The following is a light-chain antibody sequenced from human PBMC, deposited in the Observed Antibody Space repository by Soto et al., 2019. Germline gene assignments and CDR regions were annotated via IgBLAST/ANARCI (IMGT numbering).Light chain of an antibody. V-gene: IGKV1-8*01. J-gene: IGKJ1*01. CDR2: AAS. Sequence: AIRMTQSPSSLSASTGDRVTITCRASQGISSYLAWYQQKPGKAPKLLIYAASTLQSGVPSRFSGSGSVTDFTLTISCLQSEDFATYYCQQYYSYPGTFGQGTKVEIK. CDR1: QGISSY. CDR3: QQYYSYPGT.